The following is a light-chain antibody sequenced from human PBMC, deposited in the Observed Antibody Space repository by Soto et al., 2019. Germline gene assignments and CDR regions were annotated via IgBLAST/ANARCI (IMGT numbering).Light chain of an antibody. Sequence: EIVLTQSPATLSLSPGERATLSCRASQSVSSYLAWYQQKPGQAPRLLIYDASNRATGIPARFSGSGSGTGLNITLSSLEPEACAFSYCQRRSNWPPYTFGQGTKLDIK. CDR1: QSVSSY. V-gene: IGKV3-11*01. J-gene: IGKJ2*01. CDR3: QRRSNWPPYT. CDR2: DAS.